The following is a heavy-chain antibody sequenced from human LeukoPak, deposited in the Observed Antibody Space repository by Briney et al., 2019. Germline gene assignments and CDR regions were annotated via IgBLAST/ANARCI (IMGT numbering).Heavy chain of an antibody. CDR1: GYIFTNYW. D-gene: IGHD3-10*01. Sequence: GESLKISCKGSGYIFTNYWIHWVRQMPGRGLEWMGIIYPGDSDTRYSPSFQGQVTISADKSITTAYLQWSSLKASDTAMYYCARQGYYGSGTYYLDYWGQGTLVTVSS. CDR2: IYPGDSDT. V-gene: IGHV5-51*01. CDR3: ARQGYYGSGTYYLDY. J-gene: IGHJ4*02.